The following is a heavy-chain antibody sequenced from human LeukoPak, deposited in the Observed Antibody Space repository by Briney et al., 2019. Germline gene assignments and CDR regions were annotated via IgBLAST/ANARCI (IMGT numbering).Heavy chain of an antibody. D-gene: IGHD6-13*01. CDR3: ARVAAAGTFDY. Sequence: ASVKVSCKASGYTFTSYYMHWARQAPGQGLEWMGIINPSGGSTSYAQKFQGRVTMARDTSTSTVYMGLSSLRSEDTAVYYCARVAAAGTFDYWGQGTLVTVSS. J-gene: IGHJ4*02. CDR2: INPSGGST. V-gene: IGHV1-46*01. CDR1: GYTFTSYY.